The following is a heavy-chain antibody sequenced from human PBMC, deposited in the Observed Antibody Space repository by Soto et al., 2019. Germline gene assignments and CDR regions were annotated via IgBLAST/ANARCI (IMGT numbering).Heavy chain of an antibody. V-gene: IGHV4-39*01. CDR1: GGSISSSSYY. J-gene: IGHJ4*02. D-gene: IGHD3-10*01. Sequence: ASETLSLTCTVSGGSISSSSYYWGWIRQPPGKGLEWIGSIYYSGSTHYNPSLKSRVTISVDTSKNQFSLKLSSVTAADTAVYYCARQSRYYGSGSYYPREDYWGQGTLVTVSS. CDR2: IYYSGST. CDR3: ARQSRYYGSGSYYPREDY.